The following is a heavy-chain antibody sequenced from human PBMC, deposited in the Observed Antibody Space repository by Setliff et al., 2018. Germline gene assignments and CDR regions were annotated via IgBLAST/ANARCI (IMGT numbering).Heavy chain of an antibody. V-gene: IGHV3-7*01. CDR1: GFTFRSYW. CDR3: SRDLQGSGDYVVDY. Sequence: GGSLRLSCAASGFTFRSYWMSWVRQAPGKGLEWVANIKKDESIKYYLDSVRGRFTISRDNAENSLTLQMNSLRVEDTAVYYCSRDLQGSGDYVVDYWGQGTLVTVSS. D-gene: IGHD4-17*01. CDR2: IKKDESIK. J-gene: IGHJ4*02.